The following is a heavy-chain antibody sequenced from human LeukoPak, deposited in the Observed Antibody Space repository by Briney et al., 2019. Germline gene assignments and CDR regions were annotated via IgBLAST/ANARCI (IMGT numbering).Heavy chain of an antibody. V-gene: IGHV3-9*01. D-gene: IGHD6-13*01. CDR3: ARGGSSSYPYYFDY. CDR2: ISWNSGSI. J-gene: IGHJ4*02. CDR1: GVTFDDYA. Sequence: PGRSLRLSCAASGVTFDDYAMHWVRQAPGKGLEWVSGISWNSGSIAYADSVKGRFTISRDNSKNTVYLQMNSLRVEDTAVYYCARGGSSSYPYYFDYWGQGTLVTVSS.